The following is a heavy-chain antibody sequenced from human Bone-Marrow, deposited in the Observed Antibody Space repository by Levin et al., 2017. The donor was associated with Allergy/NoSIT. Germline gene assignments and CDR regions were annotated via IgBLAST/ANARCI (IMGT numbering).Heavy chain of an antibody. CDR2: FNSGGGT. V-gene: IGHV3-23*01. J-gene: IGHJ4*02. Sequence: GGSLRLSCTASGFTLSRYDMNWVRQAPGKGLEWVSGFNSGGGTYYADSVKGRFTFSRDNSRNMVYLEMNSLRVEDTAYYYCAKVTWTTPVPNGWGQGTLVTVSS. CDR3: AKVTWTTPVPNG. CDR1: GFTLSRYD. D-gene: IGHD4-17*01.